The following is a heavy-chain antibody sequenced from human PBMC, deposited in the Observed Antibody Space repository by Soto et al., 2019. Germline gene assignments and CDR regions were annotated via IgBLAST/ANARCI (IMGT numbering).Heavy chain of an antibody. J-gene: IGHJ4*02. V-gene: IGHV3-33*01. CDR2: IWYDGSNK. D-gene: IGHD4-17*01. CDR3: ARDWDYGDYGHDY. Sequence: GGAPRPSRAASGFPFRSYCMHWVPPAPGKGLEWVAVIWYDGSNKYYADSVKGRFTISRDNSKNTLYLQMNSLRAEDTAVYYCARDWDYGDYGHDYWGQGTLVTVSS. CDR1: GFPFRSYC.